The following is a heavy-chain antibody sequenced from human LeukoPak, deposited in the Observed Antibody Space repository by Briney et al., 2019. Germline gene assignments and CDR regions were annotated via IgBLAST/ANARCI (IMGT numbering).Heavy chain of an antibody. J-gene: IGHJ6*02. Sequence: PGGSLRLSCVASGFIFDDYALHRVRHVPGQGLEWVSGIRWNSGAMGYGDSVKGRFIVSRDNDKNSLYLQMSSLRSYDTAVYYSAKAVLAHGGFYVDYHYYVLDVWGPGTTVTVSS. CDR1: GFIFDDYA. CDR2: IRWNSGAM. V-gene: IGHV3-9*01. CDR3: AKAVLAHGGFYVDYHYYVLDV. D-gene: IGHD3-16*01.